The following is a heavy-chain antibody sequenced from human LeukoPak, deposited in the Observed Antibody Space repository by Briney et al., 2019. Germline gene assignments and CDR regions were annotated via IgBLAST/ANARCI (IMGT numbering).Heavy chain of an antibody. CDR2: INPNSGGT. D-gene: IGHD3-9*01. CDR1: GYTFTGYY. V-gene: IGHV1-2*02. J-gene: IGHJ4*02. CDR3: ARSPHILTGENFDY. Sequence: ASVKVSCKASGYTFTGYYMHWVRQAPGQGLEWMGWINPNSGGTNYAQKFQGRVTMTRDTSISTAYMELRSLRSDDTALYYCARSPHILTGENFDYWGQGTLVTVSS.